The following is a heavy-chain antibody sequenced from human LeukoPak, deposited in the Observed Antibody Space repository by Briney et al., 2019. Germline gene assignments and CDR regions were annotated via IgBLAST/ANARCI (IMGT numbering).Heavy chain of an antibody. V-gene: IGHV4-39*01. CDR1: GASITSSNYY. CDR3: AKSGGYGLIDY. Sequence: PSETLSLTCAVSGASITSSNYYWGWIRQPPGKGLEWIGSIYSSGSTYYNASLQSRVTISIETSKNQISLRLNSVTAADTAIYYCAKSGGYGLIDYWGQGTLVTVSS. D-gene: IGHD1-26*01. J-gene: IGHJ4*02. CDR2: IYSSGST.